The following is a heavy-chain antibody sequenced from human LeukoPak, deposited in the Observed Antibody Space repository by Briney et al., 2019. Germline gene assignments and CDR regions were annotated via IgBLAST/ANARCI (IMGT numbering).Heavy chain of an antibody. Sequence: SETLSLTCTVSGGSISSSSYYWGWIRQPPGKGLEWIGSIYYSGSTYYNPSLKSRVTISVDTSKNQFSLKLSSVTAADTAVYYCARLFDGSAFDPWGQGTLVTVSS. J-gene: IGHJ5*02. CDR3: ARLFDGSAFDP. CDR2: IYYSGST. V-gene: IGHV4-39*01. D-gene: IGHD2-15*01. CDR1: GGSISSSSYY.